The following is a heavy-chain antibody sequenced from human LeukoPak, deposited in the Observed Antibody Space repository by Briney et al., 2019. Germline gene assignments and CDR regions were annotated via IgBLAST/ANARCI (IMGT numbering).Heavy chain of an antibody. V-gene: IGHV4-39*01. J-gene: IGHJ4*02. D-gene: IGHD3-22*01. Sequence: SETLSLTCTVSGGSISSSSYYWGWIRQPPGKGLEWIGSIYYSGSTYYNPSLKSRVTISVDTSKNQFPLKLSSVTAADTAVYYCARGSITMIVVVPFDYWGQGTLVTVSS. CDR3: ARGSITMIVVVPFDY. CDR1: GGSISSSSYY. CDR2: IYYSGST.